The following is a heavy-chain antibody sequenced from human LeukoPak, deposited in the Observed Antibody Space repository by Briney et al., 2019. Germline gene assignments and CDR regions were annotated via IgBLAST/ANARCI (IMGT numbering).Heavy chain of an antibody. J-gene: IGHJ4*02. CDR1: GFTLSNYA. CDR2: ILGSGGST. CDR3: AKWGDYDVLTGYYVPDY. V-gene: IGHV3-23*01. D-gene: IGHD3-9*01. Sequence: AGGSLRLSCAASGFTLSNYAMSWVRQAPGKGLEWVSAILGSGGSTYYADSVKGRFTVSRGNSKSTLYLQMNSLRAEDTALYYCAKWGDYDVLTGYYVPDYWGQGTLVTVSS.